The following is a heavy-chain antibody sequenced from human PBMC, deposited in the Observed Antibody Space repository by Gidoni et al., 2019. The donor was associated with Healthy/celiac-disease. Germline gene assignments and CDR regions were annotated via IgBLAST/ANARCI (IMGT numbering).Heavy chain of an antibody. Sequence: EVQLVESGGGLVKPGGSLRLSCASSGFTFSSYSMNWVRQAPGKGLEWVSSISSSSSYIYYADSVKGRFTISRDNAKNSLYLQMNSLRAEDTAVYYCASLNYYCSGGSCVSYWGQGTLVTVSS. V-gene: IGHV3-21*01. CDR2: ISSSSSYI. D-gene: IGHD2-15*01. CDR3: ASLNYYCSGGSCVSY. CDR1: GFTFSSYS. J-gene: IGHJ4*02.